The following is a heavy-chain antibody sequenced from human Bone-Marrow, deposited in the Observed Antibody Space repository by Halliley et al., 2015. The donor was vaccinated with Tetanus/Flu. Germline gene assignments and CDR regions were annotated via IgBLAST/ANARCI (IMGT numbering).Heavy chain of an antibody. D-gene: IGHD4-4*01. J-gene: IGHJ6*02. Sequence: AVRWIDGSNKYYADSVRGRFTISRDNSKNTLDLQMNSLRAEDTAVYFFARGNRPALNCGMDVWGQGTTVTVSS. CDR2: RWIDGSNK. V-gene: IGHV3-33*01. CDR3: ARGNRPALNCGMDV.